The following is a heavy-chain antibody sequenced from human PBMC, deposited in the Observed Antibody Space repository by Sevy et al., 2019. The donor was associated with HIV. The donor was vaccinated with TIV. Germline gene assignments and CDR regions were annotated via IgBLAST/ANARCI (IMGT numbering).Heavy chain of an antibody. CDR3: ARDTLMVYALYYYYGMDV. J-gene: IGHJ6*02. Sequence: EGSLRLSCAASGFTFSSYSMNWVRQAPGKGLEWVSSISSSSSYIYYADSVKGRFTISIDNAKNSLYLQMNSLRAEDTAVYYCARDTLMVYALYYYYGMDVWGQGTTVTVSS. V-gene: IGHV3-21*01. D-gene: IGHD2-8*01. CDR2: ISSSSSYI. CDR1: GFTFSSYS.